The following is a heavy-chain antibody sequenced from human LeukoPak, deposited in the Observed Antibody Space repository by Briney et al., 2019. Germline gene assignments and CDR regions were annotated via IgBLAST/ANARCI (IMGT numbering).Heavy chain of an antibody. CDR2: ISFNGAST. V-gene: IGHV3-23*01. Sequence: PGGSLRLSCAASGFSFSDYAMNWVRQAPGKGLEWVSGISFNGASTYYADSVKGQFTISRDNSKNTLYLQMNSLRAEDTAVYYCANSPRITSAPKRYSEYWGQGTLVTVSS. CDR3: ANSPRITSAPKRYSEY. D-gene: IGHD6-25*01. CDR1: GFSFSDYA. J-gene: IGHJ4*02.